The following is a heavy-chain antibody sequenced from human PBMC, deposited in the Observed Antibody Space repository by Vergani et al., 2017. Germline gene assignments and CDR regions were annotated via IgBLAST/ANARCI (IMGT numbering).Heavy chain of an antibody. CDR3: ARVSGKVQWLERNYGMDV. D-gene: IGHD6-19*01. V-gene: IGHV1-69*06. CDR1: GYTFTSYY. J-gene: IGHJ6*02. Sequence: QVQLVQSGAEVKKPGASVKVSCKASGYTFTSYYMHWVRQAPGQGLEWMGGIIPIFGTANYAQKFQGRVTITADKSTSTAYMELSSLRSEDTAVYYCARVSGKVQWLERNYGMDVWGQGTTVTVSS. CDR2: IIPIFGTA.